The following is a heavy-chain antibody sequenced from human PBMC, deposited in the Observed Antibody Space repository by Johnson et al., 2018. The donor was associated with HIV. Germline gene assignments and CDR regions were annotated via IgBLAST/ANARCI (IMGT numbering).Heavy chain of an antibody. CDR3: TKVWGFYYGQYHDAFDI. V-gene: IGHV3-30*02. D-gene: IGHD3-10*01. Sequence: QVQLVESGGGVVQPGGSLRLSCAASGVTISSFGMHWVRQAPGKGLEWVAFIRFDGSDEYYSNSVKGRFTISRDNSKNTLYLQMNGLRPEDTAVYYCTKVWGFYYGQYHDAFDIWGQGTMVTVSS. CDR2: IRFDGSDE. CDR1: GVTISSFG. J-gene: IGHJ3*02.